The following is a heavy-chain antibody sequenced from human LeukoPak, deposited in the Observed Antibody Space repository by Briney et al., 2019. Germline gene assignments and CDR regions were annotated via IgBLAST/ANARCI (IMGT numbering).Heavy chain of an antibody. V-gene: IGHV4-39*02. Sequence: SETLSLTCTVSGGSISSSYYYWGWIRQPPGKGLEWIGSIYSSGSTYYNPSLKSRVTISVDTSKNQFSLKLSSVTAADTAVYYCARDGYSAYYYYGMDVWGQGTTVTVSS. CDR1: GGSISSSYYY. CDR2: IYSSGST. J-gene: IGHJ6*02. D-gene: IGHD5-24*01. CDR3: ARDGYSAYYYYGMDV.